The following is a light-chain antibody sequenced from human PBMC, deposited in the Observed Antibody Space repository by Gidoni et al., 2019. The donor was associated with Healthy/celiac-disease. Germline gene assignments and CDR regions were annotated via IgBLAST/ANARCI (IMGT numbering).Light chain of an antibody. J-gene: IGKJ4*01. Sequence: EIVLTQSPATLSLSTGERATLSFRASQSVSSYLHWYQQKPGQAPRLLIFDASNRATGLPARFSGSGSGTNFTLTISSLEPEDFAVYYCQQRSNWPPVTFGGGTKVEIK. CDR1: QSVSSY. V-gene: IGKV3-11*01. CDR3: QQRSNWPPVT. CDR2: DAS.